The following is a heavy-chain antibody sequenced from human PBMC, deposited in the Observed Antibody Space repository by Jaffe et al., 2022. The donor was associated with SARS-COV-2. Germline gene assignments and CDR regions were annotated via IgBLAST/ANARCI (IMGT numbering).Heavy chain of an antibody. Sequence: QLQLQESGPGLVKPSETLSLTCTVSGGSISSSSYYWGWIRQPPGKGLEWIGSIYYSGSTYYNPSLKSRVTISVDTSKNQFSLKLSSVTAADTAVYYCARSYDILTGPDVWGKGTTVTVSS. CDR1: GGSISSSSYY. J-gene: IGHJ6*04. CDR3: ARSYDILTGPDV. V-gene: IGHV4-39*01. CDR2: IYYSGST. D-gene: IGHD3-9*01.